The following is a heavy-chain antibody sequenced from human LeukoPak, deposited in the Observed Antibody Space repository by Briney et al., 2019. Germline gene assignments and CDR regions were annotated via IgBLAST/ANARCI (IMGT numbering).Heavy chain of an antibody. CDR3: ARIRERNYYDSSGYYRADYFDY. V-gene: IGHV2-70*01. CDR1: GFSLSTSGMC. J-gene: IGHJ4*02. Sequence: SGPTLVNPTQTLTLTCTLSGFSLSTSGMCVSWIRQPPGKALEWLALIDWDDDKYYSTSLKTRLTIFKDTSKNQVVLTTTNMDPVDTATYYCARIRERNYYDSSGYYRADYFDYWGQGTLVTVSS. CDR2: IDWDDDK. D-gene: IGHD3-22*01.